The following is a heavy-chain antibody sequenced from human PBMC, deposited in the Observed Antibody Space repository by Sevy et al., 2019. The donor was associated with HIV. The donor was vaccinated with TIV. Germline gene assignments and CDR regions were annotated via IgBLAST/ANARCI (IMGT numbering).Heavy chain of an antibody. V-gene: IGHV3-30*04. CDR2: ISYDGSNQ. J-gene: IGHJ3*02. CDR1: GLAFSSYA. Sequence: GGSLRLSCAASGLAFSSYAMHWVRQAPDKGLEWVAVISYDGSNQDYADSVKGRFTISRDNSKNTLYSQMNSLRVEDTAVYYCARFPPERAFDIWGQGTMVTVSS. CDR3: ARFPPERAFDI.